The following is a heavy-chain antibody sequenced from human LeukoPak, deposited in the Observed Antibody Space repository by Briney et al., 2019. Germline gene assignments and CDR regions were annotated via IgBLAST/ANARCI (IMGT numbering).Heavy chain of an antibody. CDR1: GDTFTGYY. CDR2: INPNSGGT. V-gene: IGHV1-2*02. CDR3: ATTGWEDSSGWFSYYYYYYMDV. J-gene: IGHJ6*03. D-gene: IGHD6-19*01. Sequence: ASVKVSCKASGDTFTGYYIHWVRQAPGQGLEWMGWINPNSGGTNYAQKFQGRVTMTRDTSISTAYMELSRLRSDDIAIYFCATTGWEDSSGWFSYYYYYYMDVWGKGTTVTVSS.